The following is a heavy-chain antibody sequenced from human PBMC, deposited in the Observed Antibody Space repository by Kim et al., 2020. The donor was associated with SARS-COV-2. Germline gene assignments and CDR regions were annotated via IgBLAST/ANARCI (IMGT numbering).Heavy chain of an antibody. J-gene: IGHJ4*02. Sequence: GGSLRLSCAASGFTFSSYAMSWVRQAPGKGLEWVSAISGSGGSTYYADSVKGRFTISRDNSKNTLYLQMNSLRAEDTAVYYCAKTPDIVVVVAATIDYWGQGTLVTVSS. CDR2: ISGSGGST. V-gene: IGHV3-23*01. D-gene: IGHD2-15*01. CDR1: GFTFSSYA. CDR3: AKTPDIVVVVAATIDY.